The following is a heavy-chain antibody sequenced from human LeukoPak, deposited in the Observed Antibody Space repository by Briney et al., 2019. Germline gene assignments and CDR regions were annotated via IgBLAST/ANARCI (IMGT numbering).Heavy chain of an antibody. CDR2: ISSSSSYT. D-gene: IGHD1-26*01. V-gene: IGHV3-11*06. CDR1: GFTFSDYY. CDR3: AREAPYSGSPDAFDI. Sequence: NPGGSLRPSCAASGFTFSDYYMSWIRQAPGKGLEWVSYISSSSSYTNYADSVKGRFTISRDNAKNSLYLQMNSLRAEDTAVYYCAREAPYSGSPDAFDIWGQGTMDTVYS. J-gene: IGHJ3*02.